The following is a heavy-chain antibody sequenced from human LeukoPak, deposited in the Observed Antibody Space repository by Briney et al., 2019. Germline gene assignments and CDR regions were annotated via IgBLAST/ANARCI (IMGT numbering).Heavy chain of an antibody. Sequence: GGSLRLSCVPSGFTFSSYAMSWVRQAPGKGLEWVSAISGSGGSTYYADSVKGRFTISRDNSKNTLYLQMNSLRAEDTAVYYCAKARYSGYDAGVDTFDYWGQATLVTVSS. J-gene: IGHJ4*02. D-gene: IGHD5-12*01. CDR2: ISGSGGST. CDR3: AKARYSGYDAGVDTFDY. V-gene: IGHV3-23*01. CDR1: GFTFSSYA.